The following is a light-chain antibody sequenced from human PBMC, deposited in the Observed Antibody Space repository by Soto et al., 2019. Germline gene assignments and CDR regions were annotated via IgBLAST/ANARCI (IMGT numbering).Light chain of an antibody. V-gene: IGLV2-14*01. CDR3: SSYTSSSTLEAV. CDR2: EVS. J-gene: IGLJ7*01. Sequence: QSALTQPASVSGSPGQSITISCTGTSSDVGGYNYVSWYKQHPGKAPKLMIYEVSNRPSGVSNRFPGSKSGNTASLTISGLQAEDEADYYCSSYTSSSTLEAVFGGGTQLTVL. CDR1: SSDVGGYNY.